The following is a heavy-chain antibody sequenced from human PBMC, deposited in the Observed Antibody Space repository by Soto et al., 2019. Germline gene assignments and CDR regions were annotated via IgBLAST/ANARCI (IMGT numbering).Heavy chain of an antibody. CDR3: ARGWSSGWPFDY. J-gene: IGHJ4*02. V-gene: IGHV4-34*01. Sequence: SETLSLTCAVYGGSFSGYYWSWIRQPPGKGLEWIGEINHSGSTNYNPSLKSRVTISVDTSKNQFSLKLSSVTAADTAVYYCARGWSSGWPFDYWGQGTLVTVSS. D-gene: IGHD6-19*01. CDR1: GGSFSGYY. CDR2: INHSGST.